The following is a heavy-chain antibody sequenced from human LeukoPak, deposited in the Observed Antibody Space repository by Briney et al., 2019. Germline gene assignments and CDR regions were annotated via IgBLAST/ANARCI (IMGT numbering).Heavy chain of an antibody. D-gene: IGHD2-2*01. Sequence: SETLSLTCAVYGGTFSGYYWSWIRQPPGKGLEWIGEINHSGSTNYNPSLRSRVTISVDTSKNQFSLKLSSVTAADTAVYYCARAARPTEDIVVVPAAMGRGNNWFDPWGQGTMVTVSS. CDR1: GGTFSGYY. V-gene: IGHV4-34*01. CDR2: INHSGST. CDR3: ARAARPTEDIVVVPAAMGRGNNWFDP. J-gene: IGHJ5*02.